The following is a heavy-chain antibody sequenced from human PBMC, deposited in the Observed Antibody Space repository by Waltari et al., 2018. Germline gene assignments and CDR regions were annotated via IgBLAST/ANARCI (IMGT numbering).Heavy chain of an antibody. CDR3: ARSQCGYSSTKYYFFSQYMDV. V-gene: IGHV1-69*05. CDR1: GGTFSSYA. D-gene: IGHD2-15*01. J-gene: IGHJ6*03. CDR2: IIPIFGAT. Sequence: QVQLVQSGAEVKKPGSSVKVSCKASGGTFSSYAISWVRQAPGHGLEWMAGIIPIFGATKYAHKFQGRVTLTTDDSTSTVYMELSSLTSGDTAVYFCARSQCGYSSTKYYFFSQYMDVWSKGTSVTVSS.